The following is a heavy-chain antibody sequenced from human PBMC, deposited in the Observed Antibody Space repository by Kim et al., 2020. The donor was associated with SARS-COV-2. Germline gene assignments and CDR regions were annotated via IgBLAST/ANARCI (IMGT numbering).Heavy chain of an antibody. J-gene: IGHJ4*02. CDR3: ARVRMDNWNLVYFDY. CDR2: INHSGST. D-gene: IGHD1-20*01. V-gene: IGHV4-34*01. CDR1: GGSFSGYY. Sequence: SETLSLTCAVYGGSFSGYYWSWIRQPPGKGLEWIGEINHSGSTNYNPSLKSRVTISVDTSKNQFSLKLSSVTAADTAVYYCARVRMDNWNLVYFDYWGQGTLVTVSS.